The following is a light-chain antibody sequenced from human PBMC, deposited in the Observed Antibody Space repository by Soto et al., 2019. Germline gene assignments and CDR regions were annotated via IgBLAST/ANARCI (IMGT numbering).Light chain of an antibody. CDR2: EVS. CDR1: SSDVGGYNY. V-gene: IGLV2-14*01. Sequence: QSALTQPASLSVSPGQSITISCTGTSSDVGGYNYVSWYQHHPGKAPKLLIYEVSNRPSGISSRFSGSKSDNTASLTISGLQPEDEADYYCSSYTTSNTRQIVFGTGTKVTVL. CDR3: SSYTTSNTRQIV. J-gene: IGLJ1*01.